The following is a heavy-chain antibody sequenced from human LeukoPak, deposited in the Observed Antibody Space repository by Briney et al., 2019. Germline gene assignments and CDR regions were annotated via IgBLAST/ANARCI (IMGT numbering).Heavy chain of an antibody. CDR2: INPNSGVT. CDR1: ESTFVGHY. J-gene: IGHJ5*02. Sequence: ASVKVSCKASESTFVGHYMHWVRQAPGQGLEWMGWINPNSGVTTYAQKFQGRVTMTRDTSISTAYMELSRLSSDDTAVYYCARGRGYSYSWFDPWGQGTLVTVSS. CDR3: ARGRGYSYSWFDP. V-gene: IGHV1-2*02. D-gene: IGHD5-18*01.